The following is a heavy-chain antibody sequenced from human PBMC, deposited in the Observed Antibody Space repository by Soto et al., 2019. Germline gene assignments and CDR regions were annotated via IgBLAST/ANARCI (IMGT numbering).Heavy chain of an antibody. CDR2: ISGSGFST. D-gene: IGHD5-18*01. J-gene: IGHJ3*01. CDR1: GFIFTNYA. CDR3: AKGDTSMVEGEEYFDV. Sequence: EVQLLESGGGLVQPGGSLRLSCVGSGFIFTNYAMTWVRQAPGKGLEWVSSISGSGFSTYYADSVKGRLTISRDNSRDSLYLQINTLRADDTAVYYCAKGDTSMVEGEEYFDVWGQGTMVTVSS. V-gene: IGHV3-23*01.